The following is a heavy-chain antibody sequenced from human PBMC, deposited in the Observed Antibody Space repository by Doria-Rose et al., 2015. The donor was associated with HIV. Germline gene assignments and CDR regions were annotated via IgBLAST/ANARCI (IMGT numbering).Heavy chain of an antibody. V-gene: IGHV4-39*07. CDR2: SYYGGST. CDR1: YDTIRRSNYY. J-gene: IGHJ4*02. CDR3: ARDNSPGDY. Sequence: QVQLQESGPGLVKPSETLSLTCSVSYDTIRRSNYYWGWIRQPPGKGLEWIGTSYYGGSTYYNPSLKSRVSISVDRSKNQSFLELSTVTAADTAVYYCARDNSPGDYWGQGTLVSVSS. D-gene: IGHD1-20*01.